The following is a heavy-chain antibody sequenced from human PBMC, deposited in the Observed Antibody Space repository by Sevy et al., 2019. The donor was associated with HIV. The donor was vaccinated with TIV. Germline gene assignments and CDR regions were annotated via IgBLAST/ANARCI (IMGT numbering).Heavy chain of an antibody. V-gene: IGHV4-59*01. J-gene: IGHJ6*02. Sequence: TLSLTCTVSGGSISSYYWSWIRQPPGKGLEWIGYIYYSGSTNYNPSLKSRVTISVDTSKNQFSLKLSSVTAADTAVYYCARRTDFYYYYGMHVWGQGTTVTVSS. CDR2: IYYSGST. CDR1: GGSISSYY. CDR3: ARRTDFYYYYGMHV. D-gene: IGHD2-21*02.